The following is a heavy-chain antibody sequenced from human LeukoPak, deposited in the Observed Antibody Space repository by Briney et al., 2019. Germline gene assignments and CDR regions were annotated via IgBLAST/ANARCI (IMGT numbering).Heavy chain of an antibody. V-gene: IGHV4-61*02. CDR2: IYTSGST. CDR3: AREVVPAATIDY. Sequence: SETLSLTCTVSGGSISSSSYYWGWIRQPPGKGLEWIGRIYTSGSTNYNPSLKSRVTISVDTSKNQFSLKLSSMTAADTAVYYCAREVVPAATIDYWGQGTLVTVSS. CDR1: GGSISSSSYY. D-gene: IGHD2-2*01. J-gene: IGHJ4*02.